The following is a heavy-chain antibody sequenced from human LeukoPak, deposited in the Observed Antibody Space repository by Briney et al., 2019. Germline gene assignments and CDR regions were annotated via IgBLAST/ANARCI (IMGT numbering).Heavy chain of an antibody. CDR3: ARGGQKKDY. CDR2: ISSSSSSTI. J-gene: IGHJ4*02. CDR1: GFTFSSYS. D-gene: IGHD3-16*01. Sequence: GGSLRLSCAASGFTFSSYSMNWVRQAPGKGLEWVSYISSSSSSTIYYADSVKGRFTISRDNAKNSLYLQMNSLRDEDTAVYYCARGGQKKDYWGQGTLVTVSS. V-gene: IGHV3-48*02.